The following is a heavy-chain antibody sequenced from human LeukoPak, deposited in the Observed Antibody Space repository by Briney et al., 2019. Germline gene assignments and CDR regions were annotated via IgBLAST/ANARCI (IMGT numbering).Heavy chain of an antibody. CDR1: GGSISSGDYY. Sequence: SETLSLTCTVSGGSISSGDYYWSWIRQPPGKGLEWIGYIYYSGSTYYNPSLKSRVTISVDTSKNQFSLKLSSVTAADTAVYYCARDTKEGVFDYWGQGTLVTVSS. V-gene: IGHV4-30-4*01. CDR3: ARDTKEGVFDY. CDR2: IYYSGST. D-gene: IGHD3-3*01. J-gene: IGHJ4*02.